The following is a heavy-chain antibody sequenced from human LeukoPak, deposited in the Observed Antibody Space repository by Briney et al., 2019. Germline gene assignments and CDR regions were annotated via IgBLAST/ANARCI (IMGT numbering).Heavy chain of an antibody. CDR3: ARLTITYYYDAAFDP. V-gene: IGHV4-34*01. D-gene: IGHD3-22*01. CDR1: GGSFSGYY. Sequence: PSETLSLTCAVYGGSFSGYYWSWIRQPPGKGLEWIGEINHSGSTNYNPSLKSRVTISVDTSKNQFSLKLSSVTAADTAVYYCARLTITYYYDAAFDPWGQGTLVTISS. CDR2: INHSGST. J-gene: IGHJ5*02.